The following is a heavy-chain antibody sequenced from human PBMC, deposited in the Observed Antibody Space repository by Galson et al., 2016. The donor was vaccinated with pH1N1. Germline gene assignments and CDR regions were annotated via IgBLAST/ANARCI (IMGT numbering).Heavy chain of an antibody. J-gene: IGHJ4*02. CDR1: GFILSSYG. V-gene: IGHV3-33*01. CDR2: RWYDGSNK. D-gene: IGHD2-21*02. CDR3: ARDFCGGDCYFDY. Sequence: SLRLSCAASGFILSSYGMHWVRQAPGKGLEWVAGRWYDGSNKHYGDSVRGRFTISRDNSKNTLYMQMSSRRGDDTAVYYCARDFCGGDCYFDYWSQGSLVAVSS.